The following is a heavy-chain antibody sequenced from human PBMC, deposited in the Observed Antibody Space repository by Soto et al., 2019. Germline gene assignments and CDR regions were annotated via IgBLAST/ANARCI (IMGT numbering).Heavy chain of an antibody. V-gene: IGHV1-69*01. CDR1: GGTFSSYA. Sequence: QVQLVQSGAEVKKPGSSVKVSCKASGGTFSSYAISWVRQAPGQGLEWMGGFIPIFGTANYEEKFQGRVTTTADDSTSTAYIELSSLRSEDTAVYYCAIVPAAAGTVWLNYYYGMDVWGQRTTVTVSS. CDR3: AIVPAAAGTVWLNYYYGMDV. J-gene: IGHJ6*02. D-gene: IGHD6-13*01. CDR2: FIPIFGTA.